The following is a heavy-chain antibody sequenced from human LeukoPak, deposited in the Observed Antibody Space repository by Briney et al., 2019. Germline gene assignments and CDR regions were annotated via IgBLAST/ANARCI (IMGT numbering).Heavy chain of an antibody. CDR1: GFAFSSYA. CDR2: ITTSGGTT. V-gene: IGHV3-23*01. Sequence: SGGSLRLSCAASGFAFSSYAMSWVRQAPGKGLEWVSTITTSGGTTYYADSVKGRFTISRDNSRNTLYLQMHSLRAEDAALYYCADWSYVDYWGQGTLVTVSS. J-gene: IGHJ4*02. D-gene: IGHD1-1*01. CDR3: ADWSYVDY.